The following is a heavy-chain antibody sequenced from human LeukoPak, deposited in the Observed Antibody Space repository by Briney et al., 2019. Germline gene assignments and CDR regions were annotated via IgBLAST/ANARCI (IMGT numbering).Heavy chain of an antibody. CDR2: ISSSNRYI. D-gene: IGHD2-15*01. V-gene: IGHV3-21*01. J-gene: IGHJ4*02. CDR3: ARDGRGYGY. CDR1: GFTFSSYS. Sequence: VGSLRLSCAASGFTFSSYSMNCVRQAPRKGLQWVSSISSSNRYIYYADSVKGRFTISRDNAKNALYLQMNSLRAEDTAVYYSARDGRGYGYWGQGTLVTVSS.